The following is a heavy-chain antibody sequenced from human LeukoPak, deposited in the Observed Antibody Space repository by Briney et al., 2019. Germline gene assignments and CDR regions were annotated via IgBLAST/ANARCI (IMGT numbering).Heavy chain of an antibody. CDR2: IIPILGIA. CDR3: ARGDTLYGSSAHAGY. D-gene: IGHD6-13*01. Sequence: ASVKVSCKASGGTFSSYAISWVRQAPGQGLEWMGRIIPILGIANYAQKFQGRVTITADKSTSTAYMELSSPRSEDTAVYYCARGDTLYGSSAHAGYWGQGTLVTVSS. CDR1: GGTFSSYA. V-gene: IGHV1-69*04. J-gene: IGHJ4*02.